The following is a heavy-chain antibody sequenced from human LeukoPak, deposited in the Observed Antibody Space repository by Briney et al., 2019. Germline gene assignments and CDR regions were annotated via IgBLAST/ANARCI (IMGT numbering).Heavy chain of an antibody. CDR2: IWYDGSNK. D-gene: IGHD3-22*01. V-gene: IGHV3-30*19. J-gene: IGHJ6*02. CDR1: GFTFSSYG. Sequence: GGSLRLSCAASGFTFSSYGMHWVRQAPGKGLEWVAVIWYDGSNKYYADSVKGRFTISRDNSKNTLYLQMNSLRAEDTAVYYCARDRDQWLEVYYYYGMDVWGQGTTVTVSS. CDR3: ARDRDQWLEVYYYYGMDV.